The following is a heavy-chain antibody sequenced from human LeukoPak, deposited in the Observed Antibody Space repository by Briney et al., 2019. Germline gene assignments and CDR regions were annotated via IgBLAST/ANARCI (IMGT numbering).Heavy chain of an antibody. V-gene: IGHV3-23*01. J-gene: IGHJ4*02. D-gene: IGHD3-22*01. CDR1: GFTFSNYG. CDR3: ARGSDYYDSSGPILYFDY. Sequence: GGSLRLSCAASGFTFSNYGMNWVRQAPGKGLEWASAISGSGGSTYYADSVKGRFTISRDNSKNTLYLQMNSLRAEDSAVYFCARGSDYYDSSGPILYFDYWGQGTLVTVSS. CDR2: ISGSGGST.